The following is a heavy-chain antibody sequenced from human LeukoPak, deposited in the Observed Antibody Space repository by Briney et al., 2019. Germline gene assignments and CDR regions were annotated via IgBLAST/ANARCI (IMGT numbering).Heavy chain of an antibody. CDR2: IYYSGST. J-gene: IGHJ6*03. CDR3: ARDRAGQTYYYYMDV. CDR1: GGSISSSSYY. Sequence: SETLSLTCTVSGGSISSSSYYWGWIRQPPGKGLERIGSIYYSGSTYYNPSLKSRVTISVDTSKNQFSLKLSSVTAADTAVYYCARDRAGQTYYYYMDVWGKGTTVTVSS. D-gene: IGHD3-10*01. V-gene: IGHV4-39*07.